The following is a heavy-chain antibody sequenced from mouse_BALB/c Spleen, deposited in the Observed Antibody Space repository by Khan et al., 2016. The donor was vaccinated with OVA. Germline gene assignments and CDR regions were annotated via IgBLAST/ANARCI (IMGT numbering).Heavy chain of an antibody. J-gene: IGHJ4*01. Sequence: QVQLKESGPGLVAPSQSLSITCTVSGFSLSNFGVNWVRQPPGKGLEWLGIIWAGGSTNYNSALMSKLSIRKDKAQSQVFLKMNSLQTDDTAMYYCARETAYYANYEAMDYWGQGTSVTVSS. V-gene: IGHV2-9*02. CDR3: ARETAYYANYEAMDY. CDR1: GFSLSNFG. D-gene: IGHD2-10*01. CDR2: IWAGGST.